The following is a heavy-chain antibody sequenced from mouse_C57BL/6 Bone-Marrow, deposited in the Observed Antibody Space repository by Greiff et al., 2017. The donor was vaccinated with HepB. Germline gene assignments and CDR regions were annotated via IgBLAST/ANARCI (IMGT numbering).Heavy chain of an antibody. CDR1: GFTFSDYG. V-gene: IGHV5-17*01. CDR2: ISSGSSTI. J-gene: IGHJ1*03. Sequence: EVLLVESGGGLVKPGGSLKLSCEASGFTFSDYGMHWVRQAPEKGLEWVAYISSGSSTIYYADTVKGRFTISKDNAKNTLFLQMTSLRSEDTAMEYCARGYCGSSPYWYFDVWGTGTTVTVSS. CDR3: ARGYCGSSPYWYFDV. D-gene: IGHD1-1*01.